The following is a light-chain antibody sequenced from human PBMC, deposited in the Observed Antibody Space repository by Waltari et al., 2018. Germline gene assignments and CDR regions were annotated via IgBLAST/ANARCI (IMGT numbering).Light chain of an antibody. J-gene: IGKJ4*01. CDR1: QSISSY. CDR2: AAS. Sequence: SVGDRVTITCRASQSISSYLNWYQQKPGKAPKLLIYAASSLQSGVPSRFSGSGSGTDFTLTISSLQPEDFATYYCQQSYSTPLTFGGGTKVEIK. CDR3: QQSYSTPLT. V-gene: IGKV1-39*01.